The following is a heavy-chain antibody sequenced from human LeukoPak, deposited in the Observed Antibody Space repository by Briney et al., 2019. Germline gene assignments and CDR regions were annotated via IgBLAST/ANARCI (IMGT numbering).Heavy chain of an antibody. V-gene: IGHV3-74*03. CDR2: TNTDGSST. CDR3: ARYSTGWCFDY. CDR1: GFTFSSYW. J-gene: IGHJ4*02. Sequence: GGSLRLSCAASGFTFSSYWMHWVRQAPGKGLVWVSGTNTDGSSTMYADSVKGRFTIARDNAKNSLYLQMNSLRDEDTAVYYCARYSTGWCFDYWGQGTLVTVSS. D-gene: IGHD6-19*01.